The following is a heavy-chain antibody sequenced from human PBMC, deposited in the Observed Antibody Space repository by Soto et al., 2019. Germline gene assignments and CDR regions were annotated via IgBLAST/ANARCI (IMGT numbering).Heavy chain of an antibody. CDR1: GYTLTSYG. Sequence: GASVKVSCKASGYTLTSYGISWVRQAPGQGLEWMGWISAYNGNTNYAQKLQGRVTMTTDTSTSTAYMELRSLRSEDTAVYYCARDPPRNGSGCYIWFDPWGQGTLVTVSS. D-gene: IGHD6-19*01. CDR2: ISAYNGNT. J-gene: IGHJ5*02. CDR3: ARDPPRNGSGCYIWFDP. V-gene: IGHV1-18*01.